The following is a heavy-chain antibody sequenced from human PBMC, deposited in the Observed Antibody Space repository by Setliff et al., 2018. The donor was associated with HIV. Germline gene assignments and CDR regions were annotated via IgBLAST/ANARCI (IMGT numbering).Heavy chain of an antibody. CDR2: IYWNDDK. Sequence: GSGPTLVNPTQTLTLTCTLSGFSLSTNGVAVGWIRQPPGKALEWLALIYWNDDKRYRPSLESRLTITKDISKNQVVLTMPNMDPVDTAIYYCAHSTFVAAAGGFDYWGQGTLVTVAS. CDR3: AHSTFVAAAGGFDY. D-gene: IGHD6-13*01. CDR1: GFSLSTNGVA. V-gene: IGHV2-5*01. J-gene: IGHJ4*02.